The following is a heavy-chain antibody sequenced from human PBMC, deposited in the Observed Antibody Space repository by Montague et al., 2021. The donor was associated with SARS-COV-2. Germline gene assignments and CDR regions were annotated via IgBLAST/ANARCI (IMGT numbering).Heavy chain of an antibody. V-gene: IGHV4-39*01. CDR3: ARHRDNLGSLNWFAP. J-gene: IGHJ5*02. D-gene: IGHD3-16*01. CDR2: IYYSGTT. Sequence: SETLSLTCTVSAGAIRNTDYFWGWIRQPPGKGLEWIGSIYYSGTTYHXPSLKSRVTISVDTSKNQFSLKLSSVTAADTAVYFCARHRDNLGSLNWFAPWGQGTLATVSS. CDR1: AGAIRNTDYF.